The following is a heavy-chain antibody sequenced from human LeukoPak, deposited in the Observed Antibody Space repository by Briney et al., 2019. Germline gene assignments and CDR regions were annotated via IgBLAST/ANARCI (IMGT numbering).Heavy chain of an antibody. Sequence: SETLSLTCTVSGGSIKNYYWSWLRQPPGKGLEWIGYIYYSGSTNYNPSLKGRVTISVDTSKNQFSLKLYSVTAADTAVYYCSRWGHTHDYWGQGTLVTVSS. CDR2: IYYSGST. CDR1: GGSIKNYY. J-gene: IGHJ4*02. CDR3: SRWGHTHDY. V-gene: IGHV4-59*01. D-gene: IGHD3-16*01.